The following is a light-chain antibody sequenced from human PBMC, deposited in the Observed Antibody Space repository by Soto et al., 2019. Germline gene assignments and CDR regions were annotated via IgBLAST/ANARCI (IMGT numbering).Light chain of an antibody. CDR2: AAS. CDR3: QQLNSYPPWT. J-gene: IGKJ1*01. Sequence: DTQLTQSPSFLSASVGDRVTITCRASQGISSYLAWYHQKPGKAPKLLIYAASTLQSGVPSRFSGSGSGTEFTLTISSLQPEDFATYYCQQLNSYPPWTFGQGTKVDIK. CDR1: QGISSY. V-gene: IGKV1-9*01.